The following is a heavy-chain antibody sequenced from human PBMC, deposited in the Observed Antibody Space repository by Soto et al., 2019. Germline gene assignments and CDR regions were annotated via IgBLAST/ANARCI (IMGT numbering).Heavy chain of an antibody. CDR1: GFTFSSYG. V-gene: IGHV3-33*01. Sequence: GGSLRLSCAASGFTFSSYGMHWVRQAPGKGLEWVAVIWYDGSNKYYADSVKGRFTISRDNSKNTLYLQMNSLRAEDTAVYYCARGDTYYYGSLMYYNLGYYYGKYFWGQGTKVPGAS. D-gene: IGHD3-10*01. J-gene: IGHJ6*02. CDR2: IWYDGSNK. CDR3: ARGDTYYYGSLMYYNLGYYYGKYF.